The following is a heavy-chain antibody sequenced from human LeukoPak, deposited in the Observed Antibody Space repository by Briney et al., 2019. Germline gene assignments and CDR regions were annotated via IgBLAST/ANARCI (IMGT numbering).Heavy chain of an antibody. D-gene: IGHD5-24*01. Sequence: PGGSLRLSCAASGFTFSGYSMSWVRQAPGKGLEWVANIKQDGSEKYYVDSVKGRFTISRDNAKNSLYLQMNSLRVEDTAVYYCVRVRDAYNHPVVCFDYWGQGTLVTVSS. CDR1: GFTFSGYS. CDR3: VRVRDAYNHPVVCFDY. V-gene: IGHV3-7*03. CDR2: IKQDGSEK. J-gene: IGHJ4*02.